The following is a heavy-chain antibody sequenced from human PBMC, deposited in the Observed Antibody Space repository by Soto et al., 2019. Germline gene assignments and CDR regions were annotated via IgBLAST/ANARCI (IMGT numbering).Heavy chain of an antibody. CDR1: AFTFNIYA. CDR3: AKFGFDSSGRSLRYSPF. D-gene: IGHD3-22*01. Sequence: ARSLRLSCAASAFTFNIYAMSWVRQAPGKGLEWVSAISGSGGGTYYADSVEGRFTISRDNSNNTLYLQMSSLRAEATAVYYCAKFGFDSSGRSLRYSPFWGQRTPDIVAS. CDR2: ISGSGGGT. V-gene: IGHV3-23*01. J-gene: IGHJ6*01.